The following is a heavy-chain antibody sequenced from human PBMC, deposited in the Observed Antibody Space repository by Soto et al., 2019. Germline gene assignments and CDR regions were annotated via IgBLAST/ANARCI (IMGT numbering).Heavy chain of an antibody. D-gene: IGHD5-18*01. CDR3: ARGRLDTAMLVGMDV. V-gene: IGHV4-34*01. CDR1: GGSFSGYY. Sequence: QVQLQQWGAGLLKPSETLSLTCAVYGGSFSGYYWSWIRQPPGKGLEWIGEINHSGSTNYNPSLKSRVTISVDTSKNQFSLKLSSVTAADTAVYYCARGRLDTAMLVGMDVWGQGTTVTVSS. J-gene: IGHJ6*02. CDR2: INHSGST.